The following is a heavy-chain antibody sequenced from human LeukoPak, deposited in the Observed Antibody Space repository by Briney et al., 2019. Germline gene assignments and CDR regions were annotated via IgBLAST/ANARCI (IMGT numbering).Heavy chain of an antibody. CDR2: ISPYNGNK. D-gene: IGHD1-26*01. Sequence: ASVKVSCKASGYTFSSDGISWVRQAPGQGLEWMGWISPYNGNKNYAQKVQGRVTMTTDTSTSTVYMDLRSLRSADTAVYYCARDRGGTYRDDTFDIWGQGTMVTVSS. V-gene: IGHV1-18*01. J-gene: IGHJ3*02. CDR1: GYTFSSDG. CDR3: ARDRGGTYRDDTFDI.